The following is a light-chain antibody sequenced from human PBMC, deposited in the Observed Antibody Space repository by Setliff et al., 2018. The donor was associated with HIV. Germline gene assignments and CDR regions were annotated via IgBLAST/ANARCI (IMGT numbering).Light chain of an antibody. CDR3: SSYTSSPTLYV. Sequence: QSALTQPRSVSGSPGQSVTISCTGTSSDVGGYDSVSWYQQHPAKAPKLLIYEVNNRPSGVSNRFSGSKSDNTAFLTISGLQAEDEADYYCSSYTSSPTLYVFGTGTKVTVL. V-gene: IGLV2-14*01. J-gene: IGLJ1*01. CDR1: SSDVGGYDS. CDR2: EVN.